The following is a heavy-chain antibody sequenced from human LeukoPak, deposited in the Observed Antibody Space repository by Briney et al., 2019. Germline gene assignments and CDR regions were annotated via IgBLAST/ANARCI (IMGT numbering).Heavy chain of an antibody. D-gene: IGHD3-22*01. CDR2: ISDTGGRT. CDR1: GITLSNYG. CDR3: AKRGVVIRVILVGFHKEAYYFDS. J-gene: IGHJ4*02. Sequence: GGSLRLSCAVSGITLSNYGMTWVRQAPGKGLEWVAGISDTGGRTNYADSVKGRFTISRDNFKNTLYLQMNSLRAEDTAVYFCAKRGVVIRVILVGFHKEAYYFDSWGQGALVTVSS. V-gene: IGHV3-23*01.